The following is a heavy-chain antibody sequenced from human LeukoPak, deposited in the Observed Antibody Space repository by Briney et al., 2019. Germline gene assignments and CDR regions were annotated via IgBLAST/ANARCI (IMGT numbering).Heavy chain of an antibody. V-gene: IGHV1-69*13. CDR3: ASSQYYDFWSGYSPGAFDI. J-gene: IGHJ3*02. CDR1: GGTFSSYA. Sequence: ASVKVSCTASGGTFSSYAISWVRQAPGQGLEWMGGIIPIFGTANYAQKFQGRVTITADESTSTAYMELSSLRSEDTAVYYCASSQYYDFWSGYSPGAFDIWGQGTMVTVSS. D-gene: IGHD3-3*01. CDR2: IIPIFGTA.